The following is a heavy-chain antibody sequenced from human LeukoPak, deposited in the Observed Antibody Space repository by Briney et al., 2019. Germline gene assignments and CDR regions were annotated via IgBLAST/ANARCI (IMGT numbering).Heavy chain of an antibody. CDR1: GGTLRGDA. V-gene: IGHV1-69*01. CDR3: ATVRKYYDSSGYHRYFDY. CDR2: IIPMFGAP. D-gene: IGHD3-22*01. Sequence: ASVKVSCTSSGGTLRGDAISWVRQAPGQGLEWMGGIIPMFGAPTYAQTFQGRVTITADDSATTVYMELSSLRSEDTAVYYCATVRKYYDSSGYHRYFDYWGQGTLVTVSS. J-gene: IGHJ4*02.